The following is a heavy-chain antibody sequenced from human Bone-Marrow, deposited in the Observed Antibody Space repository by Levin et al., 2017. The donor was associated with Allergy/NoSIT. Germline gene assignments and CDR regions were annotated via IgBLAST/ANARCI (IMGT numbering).Heavy chain of an antibody. D-gene: IGHD2-2*01. CDR3: ARYWICSPSCFPDYFDY. J-gene: IGHJ4*02. CDR2: IKPDGGET. V-gene: IGHV3-7*01. Sequence: GESLKISCAASGLTFSRSWMSWVRQAPGKGLEWVANIKPDGGETNYVDSVRGRFTISRDNAKSSVYLQMNSLRAEDTAVYYCARYWICSPSCFPDYFDYWGRGTLVTVSS. CDR1: GLTFSRSW.